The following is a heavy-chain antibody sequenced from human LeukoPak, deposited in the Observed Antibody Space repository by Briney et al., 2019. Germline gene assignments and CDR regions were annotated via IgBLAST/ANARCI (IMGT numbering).Heavy chain of an antibody. CDR2: INPSGGST. Sequence: GASVKVSCKASGYTFTSYGISWVRQAPGQGLEWMGIINPSGGSTSYAQKFQGRVTMTRDTSTSTVYMELSSLRSEDTAVYYCARDRGYSSSWYWGDGMDVWGQGTTVTVSS. CDR3: ARDRGYSSSWYWGDGMDV. D-gene: IGHD6-13*01. V-gene: IGHV1-46*01. J-gene: IGHJ6*02. CDR1: GYTFTSYG.